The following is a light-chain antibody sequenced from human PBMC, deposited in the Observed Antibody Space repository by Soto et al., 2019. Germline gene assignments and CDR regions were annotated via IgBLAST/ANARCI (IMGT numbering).Light chain of an antibody. CDR1: SSDVGGYNY. V-gene: IGLV2-11*01. CDR2: DVS. J-gene: IGLJ1*01. CDR3: CSYAGRDYV. Sequence: QSALTQPRSVSGSPGQSVTISCTGTSSDVGGYNYVSWYQQHPGKAPKLMIYDVSKRPSGVPDRFSGSKSGNTASLTISGLQAEDEDDYYCCSYAGRDYVFGTGTKLTVL.